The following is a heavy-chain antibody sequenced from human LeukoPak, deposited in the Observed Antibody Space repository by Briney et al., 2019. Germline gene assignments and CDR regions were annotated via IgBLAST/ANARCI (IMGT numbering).Heavy chain of an antibody. D-gene: IGHD3-22*01. V-gene: IGHV4-4*07. Sequence: SSETLSLTCTVSGGSISSYYWSWIRQPAGKGLEWIGRIYSSGGTDYNPSLKSRVIMSVDTSKNQFSLKLSSVTAADTAVYYCARAVERDYYDSSGYYFHWGQGTLVTVSS. CDR1: GGSISSYY. CDR2: IYSSGGT. CDR3: ARAVERDYYDSSGYYFH. J-gene: IGHJ4*02.